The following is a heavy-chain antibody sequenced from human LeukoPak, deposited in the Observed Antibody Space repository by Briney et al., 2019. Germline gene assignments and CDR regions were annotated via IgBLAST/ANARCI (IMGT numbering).Heavy chain of an antibody. CDR1: GGTFSSYA. Sequence: SVKVSCKASGGTFSSYAISWVRQAPGQGLEWMGGIIPIFGIANYAQKFQGRVTITADESTSTAYMELSSLRSEDTAAYYCARDATDDCSGGSCYSDWFDPWGQGTLVTVSS. CDR3: ARDATDDCSGGSCYSDWFDP. D-gene: IGHD2-15*01. J-gene: IGHJ5*02. CDR2: IIPIFGIA. V-gene: IGHV1-69*13.